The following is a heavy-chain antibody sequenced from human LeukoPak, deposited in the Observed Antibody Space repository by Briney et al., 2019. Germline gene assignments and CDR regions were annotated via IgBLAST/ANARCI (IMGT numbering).Heavy chain of an antibody. CDR1: GYIFTTYD. V-gene: IGHV1-8*03. D-gene: IGHD3-16*01. J-gene: IGHJ4*02. CDR2: MNPNTGNT. CDR3: ARLWGGATKDDRLDS. Sequence: ASVKVSCKASGYIFTTYDINWVRLAPGHGLEWMAWMNPNTGNTGFAQKFQGRVTVSRNTDISTAYMELNSLRSGDTAVHYCARLWGGATKDDRLDSWGQGTLVTVSS.